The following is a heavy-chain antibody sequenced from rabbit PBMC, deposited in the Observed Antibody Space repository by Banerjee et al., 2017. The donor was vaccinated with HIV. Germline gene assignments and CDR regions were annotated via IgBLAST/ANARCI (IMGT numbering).Heavy chain of an antibody. CDR1: GFDFSSYYM. CDR3: ARGNAVYAGYGYGIGSFDP. CDR2: IYAGSSGST. J-gene: IGHJ2*01. V-gene: IGHV1S45*01. D-gene: IGHD6-1*01. Sequence: QEQLVESGGGLVQPGGSLTLTCKASGFDFSSYYMSWVRQAPGKGLEWIGFIYAGSSGSTYYASWAKGRFTISKTSSTTVTLQMTSLTAADTATYFCARGNAVYAGYGYGIGSFDPRGQGTLVTVS.